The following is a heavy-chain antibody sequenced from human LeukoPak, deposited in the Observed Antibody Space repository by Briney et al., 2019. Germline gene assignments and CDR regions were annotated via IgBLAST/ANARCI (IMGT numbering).Heavy chain of an antibody. V-gene: IGHV3-9*01. CDR3: ARVPRTMVRGVPDY. D-gene: IGHD3-10*01. CDR1: GFMFNDYA. Sequence: PGRSLRLSCAPSGFMFNDYALHWVRQAPGKGLEWVSSISWNGGNMYYVDSVKGRFTISRDNAKNSLYLQMNSLRAEDTAVYYCARVPRTMVRGVPDYWGQGTLVTVSS. J-gene: IGHJ4*02. CDR2: ISWNGGNM.